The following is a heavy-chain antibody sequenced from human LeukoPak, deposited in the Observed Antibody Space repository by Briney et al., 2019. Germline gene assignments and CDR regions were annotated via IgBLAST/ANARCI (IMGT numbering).Heavy chain of an antibody. CDR2: IYYSGST. CDR1: GGSISSGGYS. CDR3: ARSRGCSGGSCYSVKVATFDY. Sequence: PSETLSLTCTVSGGSISSGGYSWSWIRQHPGKGLEWIGYIYYSGSTYYNPSLKGRVTISVDTSKNQFSLKLSSVTAADTAVYYCARSRGCSGGSCYSVKVATFDYWGQGTLVTVSS. J-gene: IGHJ4*02. V-gene: IGHV4-31*03. D-gene: IGHD2-15*01.